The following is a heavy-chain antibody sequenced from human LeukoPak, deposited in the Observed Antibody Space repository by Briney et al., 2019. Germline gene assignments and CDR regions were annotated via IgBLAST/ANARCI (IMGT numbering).Heavy chain of an antibody. CDR2: VNPIEGAT. Sequence: AGVNVSCKPSVYTFTADFMRWVRQAPGRGLEWMGIVNPIEGATSYSQKLKDRVTLTSDTSTTSFFMDLSTLPSDDTAVSYCARGPLLAYDTTASGFDIWGQGTMVTVSS. CDR1: VYTFTADF. CDR3: ARGPLLAYDTTASGFDI. J-gene: IGHJ3*02. D-gene: IGHD2-21*01. V-gene: IGHV1-46*04.